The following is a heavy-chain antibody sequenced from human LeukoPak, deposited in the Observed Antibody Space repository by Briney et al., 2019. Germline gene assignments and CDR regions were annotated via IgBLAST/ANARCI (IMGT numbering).Heavy chain of an antibody. CDR1: GGSIRPYY. CDR2: IYYSGDA. V-gene: IGHV4-59*01. Sequence: LETLSLTCGVSGGSIRPYYWTWVRQPPGKGLEWLSYIYYSGDARYNPSLKSRVTMSVDTSKNQSSLKLSSVTAADTAVYYCARFVLELIALRSVMGAFEIWGQGIMVSVSS. D-gene: IGHD3-3*01. J-gene: IGHJ3*02. CDR3: ARFVLELIALRSVMGAFEI.